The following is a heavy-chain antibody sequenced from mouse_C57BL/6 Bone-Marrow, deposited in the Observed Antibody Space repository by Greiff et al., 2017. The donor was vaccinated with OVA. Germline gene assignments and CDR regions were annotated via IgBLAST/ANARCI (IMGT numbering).Heavy chain of an antibody. CDR1: GFNIKDDY. V-gene: IGHV14-4*01. CDR3: TRYGSSYHYYAMDY. Sequence: VQLQQSGAELVRPGASVKLSCTASGFNIKDDYMHWVKQRPEQGLEWIGWIDPENGDTEYTSKFQGKATITADTSSNTASLQLSSLTSEDTAVYYCTRYGSSYHYYAMDYWGQGTSVTVSS. CDR2: IDPENGDT. J-gene: IGHJ4*01. D-gene: IGHD1-1*01.